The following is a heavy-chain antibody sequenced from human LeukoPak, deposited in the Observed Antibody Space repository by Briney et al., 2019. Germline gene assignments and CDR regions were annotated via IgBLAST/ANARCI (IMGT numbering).Heavy chain of an antibody. CDR2: IYYSGST. D-gene: IGHD3-3*01. J-gene: IGHJ6*02. Sequence: SETLSLTCTVSGGSVSSGSYYWSWIRQPPGKGLEWIGYIYYSGSTNYNPSLKSRVTISVDTSKNQFSLKLSSVTAADTAVYYCAREWPSFWSGPDYGMDVWGQGTTVTVSS. V-gene: IGHV4-61*01. CDR1: GGSVSSGSYY. CDR3: AREWPSFWSGPDYGMDV.